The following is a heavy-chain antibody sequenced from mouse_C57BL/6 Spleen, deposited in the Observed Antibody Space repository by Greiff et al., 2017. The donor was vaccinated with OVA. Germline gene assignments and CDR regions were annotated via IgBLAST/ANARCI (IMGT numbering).Heavy chain of an antibody. J-gene: IGHJ4*01. CDR3: ARTGTYAMDY. CDR2: INPGSGGT. Sequence: VQLKESGAELVRPGTSVEVSCKASGYAFTNYLIEWVKQRPGQGLEWIGVINPGSGGTNYNEKFKGKATLTADKSSSTAYMQLSSLTSEDSAVYFCARTGTYAMDYWGQGTSVTVSS. D-gene: IGHD4-1*01. V-gene: IGHV1-54*01. CDR1: GYAFTNYL.